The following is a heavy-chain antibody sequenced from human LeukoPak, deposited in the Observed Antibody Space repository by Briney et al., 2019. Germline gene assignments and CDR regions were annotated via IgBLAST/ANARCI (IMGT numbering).Heavy chain of an antibody. CDR2: INHSGST. V-gene: IGHV4-34*01. CDR3: ARLLWSGLYYFDY. D-gene: IGHD3-3*01. CDR1: GGSFSGYY. Sequence: SETLSLTCAVYGGSFSGYYWSWIRQPPGKGLEWIGEINHSGSTNYNPSLKSRVTISVDTSKNQFSLKLSSVTAADTAVYYCARLLWSGLYYFDYWGQGTLVTVSS. J-gene: IGHJ4*02.